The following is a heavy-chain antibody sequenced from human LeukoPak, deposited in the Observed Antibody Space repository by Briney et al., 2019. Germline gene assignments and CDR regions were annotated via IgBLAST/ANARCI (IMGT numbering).Heavy chain of an antibody. CDR1: GGSISSGSYY. V-gene: IGHV4-61*02. CDR3: ARGLSWGPYYFDY. CDR2: IYTSGST. D-gene: IGHD4/OR15-4a*01. J-gene: IGHJ4*02. Sequence: PSQTLSLTCTVSGGSISSGSYYWRWIRQPAGKGLEWIGRIYTSGSTNYNPSLKSRVTISVDTSKNQFSLKLSSVTAADTAVYYCARGLSWGPYYFDYWGQGTLVTVSS.